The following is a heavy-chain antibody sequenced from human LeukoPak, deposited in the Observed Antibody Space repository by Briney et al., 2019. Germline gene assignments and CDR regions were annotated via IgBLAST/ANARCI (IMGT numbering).Heavy chain of an antibody. V-gene: IGHV1-18*01. CDR3: AREGEAVVVVTAHYYYYGMDV. CDR1: GYTFTSYG. J-gene: IGHJ6*02. CDR2: ISAYNGNT. Sequence: ASVKVSCKASGYTFTSYGISWVRQAPGQGLEWMGWISAYNGNTNYAQKLQGRVTMATDTSTSTAYMELRSLRSDVTAVYYCAREGEAVVVVTAHYYYYGMDVWGQGTTVTVSS. D-gene: IGHD2-21*02.